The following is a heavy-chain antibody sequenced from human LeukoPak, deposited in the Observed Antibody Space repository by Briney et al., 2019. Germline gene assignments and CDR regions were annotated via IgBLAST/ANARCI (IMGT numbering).Heavy chain of an antibody. J-gene: IGHJ4*02. CDR2: IYYSGST. CDR3: AGHVLLWFGEDPDY. V-gene: IGHV4-39*01. CDR1: GGSISSSSYY. D-gene: IGHD3-10*01. Sequence: KPSETLSLTCTVSGGSISSSSYYWGWIRQPPGKGLEWIGSIYYSGSTYYNPSLKSRVTISVDTSKNQFSLKLSSVTAADTAVYYCAGHVLLWFGEDPDYWGQGTLVTASS.